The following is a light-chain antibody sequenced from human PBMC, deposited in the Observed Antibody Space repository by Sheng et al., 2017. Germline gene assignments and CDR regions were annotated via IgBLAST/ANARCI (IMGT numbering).Light chain of an antibody. CDR1: QILSSSS. CDR2: GAS. CDR3: QQYASSLYT. Sequence: EIVLTQSPDTLSLFPGERATLFCRASQILSSSSLGWYQQKPGQAPRLLIYGASKRAAGIPDRFSGSGSGTDFILTISRLEPEDFAVYHCQQYASSLYTFGQGTKLEIK. J-gene: IGKJ2*01. V-gene: IGKV3-20*01.